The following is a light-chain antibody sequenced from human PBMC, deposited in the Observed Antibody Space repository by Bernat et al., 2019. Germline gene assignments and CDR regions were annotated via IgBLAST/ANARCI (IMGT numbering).Light chain of an antibody. Sequence: DIQMTQSPTLLSASVGDKVTITCRASQDISISLAWFQQKQGRDPKSLIYSASILQSEFPSKFSGSGNGTDFSPTIRSLHPGDSATYYCQQYHVYPPTFCQGTKVGIK. CDR2: SAS. J-gene: IGKJ1*01. CDR3: QQYHVYPPT. CDR1: QDISIS. V-gene: IGKV1-16*02.